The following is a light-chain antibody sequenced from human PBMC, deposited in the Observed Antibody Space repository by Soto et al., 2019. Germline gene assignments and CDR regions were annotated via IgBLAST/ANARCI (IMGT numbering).Light chain of an antibody. V-gene: IGLV1-40*01. CDR1: SSNIGAGYD. J-gene: IGLJ3*02. CDR2: GNS. CDR3: QSYDSSLSGSV. Sequence: QAVVTQPPSVSGAPGQRVTISCTWSSSNIGAGYDLHWYQQLPGTAPKLLIYGNSNRPSWVPDRYSGSNSGTSASLAITGLQAEDEADYYCQSYDSSLSGSVFGGGTKLTVL.